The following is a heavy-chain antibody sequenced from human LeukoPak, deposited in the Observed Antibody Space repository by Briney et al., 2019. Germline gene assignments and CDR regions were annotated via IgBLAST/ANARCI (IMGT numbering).Heavy chain of an antibody. CDR1: GFTFSTYN. CDR3: ARAFYYDIIGGEGMDV. V-gene: IGHV3-21*01. D-gene: IGHD3-22*01. J-gene: IGHJ6*02. Sequence: PGGSLRLSCAASGFTFSTYNMNWVRQAPGEGLEWVSSISNSASYIFYADSVKGRFTISRDNAKNSLYLQMNSLRAEDTAVYYCARAFYYDIIGGEGMDVWGQGTTVTVSS. CDR2: ISNSASYI.